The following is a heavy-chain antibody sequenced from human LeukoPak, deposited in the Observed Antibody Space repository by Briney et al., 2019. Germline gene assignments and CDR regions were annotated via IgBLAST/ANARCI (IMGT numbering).Heavy chain of an antibody. Sequence: GGSLRLSCAASGFTFSSYWMSWVRQAPGKGLEWVANIKQDGSEKYYVDSVKGRFTISGDNAKNSLYLQMNSLRAEDTTVYYCARGPPPEFCSSTSCYRPLDYWGQGTLVTVSS. D-gene: IGHD2-2*01. CDR3: ARGPPPEFCSSTSCYRPLDY. CDR2: IKQDGSEK. CDR1: GFTFSSYW. J-gene: IGHJ4*02. V-gene: IGHV3-7*01.